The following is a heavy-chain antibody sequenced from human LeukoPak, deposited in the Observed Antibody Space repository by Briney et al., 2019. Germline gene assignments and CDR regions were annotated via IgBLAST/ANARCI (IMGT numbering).Heavy chain of an antibody. CDR2: INPNSGDT. J-gene: IGHJ4*02. Sequence: ASVKVSCKASGYTFTGCYMHWVRQAPGQGFEWVGWINPNSGDTNYAQKLQGRVTMTRDTSISTAHMELSRLRSDDTAVYYCARANPLYCSSATCLFDYWGQGTLVTVSS. V-gene: IGHV1-2*02. CDR3: ARANPLYCSSATCLFDY. CDR1: GYTFTGCY. D-gene: IGHD2-2*01.